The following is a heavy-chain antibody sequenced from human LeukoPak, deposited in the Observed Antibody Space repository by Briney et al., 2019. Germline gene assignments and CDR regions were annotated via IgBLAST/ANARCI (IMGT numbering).Heavy chain of an antibody. V-gene: IGHV4-39*01. D-gene: IGHD6-6*01. CDR1: GGSISSSSYY. Sequence: PSETLSLTCTVSGGSISSSSYYWVWIRQSPGKGLEWIGTIFYSGTTYYNPSFTSRVTISVDTSKNQFSLKLSSVTAADTAVYYCASSIAARQDAFDIWGQGTMVTVSS. CDR2: IFYSGTT. J-gene: IGHJ3*02. CDR3: ASSIAARQDAFDI.